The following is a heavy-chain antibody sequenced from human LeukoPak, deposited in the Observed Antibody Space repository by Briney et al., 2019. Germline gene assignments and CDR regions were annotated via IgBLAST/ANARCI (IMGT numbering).Heavy chain of an antibody. CDR3: ARDRVVVTYFDY. CDR1: GYTFTSYA. CDR2: INAGNGNT. V-gene: IGHV1-3*01. Sequence: GASVKVSCKASGYTFTSYAMHWVRQAPGQRLEWMGWINAGNGNTKYSQKFQGRVTITRDTSASTAYMELSSLRSEDTAVYYCARDRVVVTYFDYWGQGTLVTVSS. D-gene: IGHD3-22*01. J-gene: IGHJ4*02.